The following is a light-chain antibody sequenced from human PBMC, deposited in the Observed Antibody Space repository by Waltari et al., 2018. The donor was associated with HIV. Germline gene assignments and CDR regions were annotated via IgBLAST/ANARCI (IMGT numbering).Light chain of an antibody. J-gene: IGLJ2*01. CDR2: GNS. CDR3: STWDFSLNSVV. Sequence: QSALTQEASVSGTVGQKVTLSCTGNSNNIGNYAVGWYQQISHGAPNTVMFGNSLPSGSPGRFSGSKSGTIASLTISGLQPEDEAVYYCSTWDFSLNSVVFGGGTKLTV. CDR1: SNNIGNYA. V-gene: IGLV1-44*01.